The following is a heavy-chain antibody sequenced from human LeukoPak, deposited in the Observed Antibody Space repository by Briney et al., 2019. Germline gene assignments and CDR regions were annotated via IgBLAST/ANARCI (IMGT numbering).Heavy chain of an antibody. CDR2: ISYSGTT. D-gene: IGHD5/OR15-5a*01. V-gene: IGHV4-59*01. Sequence: PSETLSLTCTVSGGSISSFCWSWIRQPPGKGLEYIGYISYSGTTSYNPSLKSRVTISVDTSKNQFSLKLTSVTAADTAVYYCARDKGLPQAFDLWGQGTMVTVSS. CDR1: GGSISSFC. J-gene: IGHJ3*01. CDR3: ARDKGLPQAFDL.